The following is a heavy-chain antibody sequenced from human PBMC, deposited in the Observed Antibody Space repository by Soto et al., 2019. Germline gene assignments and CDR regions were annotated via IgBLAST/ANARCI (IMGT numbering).Heavy chain of an antibody. J-gene: IGHJ4*02. D-gene: IGHD4-17*01. CDR1: GFTFSHYA. V-gene: IGHV3-30-3*01. CDR3: AREIYGDFGFDY. CDR2: ISYDGSNK. Sequence: QVQLVESGGGVVQPGWSLRLSCAASGFTFSHYAMHWVRQAPGKGLEWVAVISYDGSNKYCADSVKGRFTISRDNSKNTLYLQMNSLRAEDTAVYYCAREIYGDFGFDYWGQGSLVTVSS.